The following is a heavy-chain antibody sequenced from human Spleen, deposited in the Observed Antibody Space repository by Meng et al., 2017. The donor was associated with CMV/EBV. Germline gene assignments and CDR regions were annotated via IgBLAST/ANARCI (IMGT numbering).Heavy chain of an antibody. D-gene: IGHD3-3*01. V-gene: IGHV1-2*02. CDR1: GYTFTGYY. J-gene: IGHJ5*02. Sequence: ASVKVSCKASGYTFTGYYMHWVRQAPGQGLEWMGWINPNSGDTNYAQKLQGRVTMTTDTSTSTAYMELRSLRSDDTAVYYCARDYYDFWSGYWFDPWGQGTLVTVSS. CDR3: ARDYYDFWSGYWFDP. CDR2: INPNSGDT.